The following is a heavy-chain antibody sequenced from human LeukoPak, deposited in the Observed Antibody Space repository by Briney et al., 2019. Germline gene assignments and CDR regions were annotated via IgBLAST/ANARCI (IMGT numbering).Heavy chain of an antibody. V-gene: IGHV1-2*02. CDR1: GYTFTGYY. Sequence: ASVKVSCKASGYTFTGYYIHWVRQAPGQGLEWMGWVVPNSGATNYAQKLQGRVTMTTDTSTSTAYMELRSLRSDDTAVYYCARGTVTTGIGYYFDYWGQGTLVTVSS. CDR2: VVPNSGAT. J-gene: IGHJ4*02. D-gene: IGHD4-17*01. CDR3: ARGTVTTGIGYYFDY.